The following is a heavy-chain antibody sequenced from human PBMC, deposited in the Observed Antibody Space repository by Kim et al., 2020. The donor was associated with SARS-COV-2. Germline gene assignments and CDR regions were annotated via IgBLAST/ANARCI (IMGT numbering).Heavy chain of an antibody. V-gene: IGHV1-8*01. CDR1: GYTFTSYD. Sequence: ASVKVSCKASGYTFTSYDINWVRQATGQGLEWMGWMNPNSGNTGYAQKFQGRVTMTRNTSISTAYMELSSLRSEDTAVYYCARNTAMGKGSQFDYYYGMDVWGQGTTVTVAS. CDR2: MNPNSGNT. CDR3: ARNTAMGKGSQFDYYYGMDV. D-gene: IGHD5-18*01. J-gene: IGHJ6*02.